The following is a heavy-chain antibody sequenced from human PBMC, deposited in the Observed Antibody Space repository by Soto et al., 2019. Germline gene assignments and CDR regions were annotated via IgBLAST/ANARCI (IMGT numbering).Heavy chain of an antibody. CDR3: ARVTVTRYYFDY. J-gene: IGHJ4*02. CDR2: INHSGST. V-gene: IGHV4-34*01. D-gene: IGHD4-17*01. CDR1: GGSFSGYY. Sequence: SETLSLTCAVYGGSFSGYYWTWIRQPPGTGLEWIGEINHSGSTNYNPSLKSRVTISVDTSNNQFSLKLTSVTAADTAVYYCARVTVTRYYFDYWGLGTLVTVSS.